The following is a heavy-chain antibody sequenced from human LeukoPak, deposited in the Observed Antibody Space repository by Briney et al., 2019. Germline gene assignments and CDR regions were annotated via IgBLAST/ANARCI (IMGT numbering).Heavy chain of an antibody. Sequence: GGSLRLSCAASGFTFSSYAMSWVRQAPGKGLEWVSSISSSSSYIYYADSVKGRFTISRDNAKNSLYLQMNSLRAEDTAVYYCARDTGTMRRRADYWGQGTLVTVSS. J-gene: IGHJ4*02. CDR1: GFTFSSYA. V-gene: IGHV3-21*04. CDR3: ARDTGTMRRRADY. D-gene: IGHD4-17*01. CDR2: ISSSSSYI.